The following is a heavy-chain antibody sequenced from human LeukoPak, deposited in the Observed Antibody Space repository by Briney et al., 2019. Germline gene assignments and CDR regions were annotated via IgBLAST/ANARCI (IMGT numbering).Heavy chain of an antibody. J-gene: IGHJ5*02. V-gene: IGHV1-18*01. CDR1: GYTFTSYG. CDR2: ISAYNGNT. D-gene: IGHD6-19*01. Sequence: ASVKVSCKASGYTFTSYGISWVRQAPGQGLEWMGWISAYNGNTNYAQKLQGRVTMTTDTSTSTAYMELRSLRSDDTAVYYCARDPSNSSGWKTWFDPWGQGTLVTVSS. CDR3: ARDPSNSSGWKTWFDP.